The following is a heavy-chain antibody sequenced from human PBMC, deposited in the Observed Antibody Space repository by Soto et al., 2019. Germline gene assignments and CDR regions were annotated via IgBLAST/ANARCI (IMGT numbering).Heavy chain of an antibody. CDR1: GYSFTSYG. CDR3: ARGVDTAMVTSAFDI. J-gene: IGHJ3*02. V-gene: IGHV1-18*01. Sequence: ASVKVSFKASGYSFTSYGISWVRQAPGQGLEWMGWISAYNGNTNYAQKLQGRVTMTTDTSTSTAYMELRSLRSDDTAVYYCARGVDTAMVTSAFDIWGQGTMVTVSS. CDR2: ISAYNGNT. D-gene: IGHD5-18*01.